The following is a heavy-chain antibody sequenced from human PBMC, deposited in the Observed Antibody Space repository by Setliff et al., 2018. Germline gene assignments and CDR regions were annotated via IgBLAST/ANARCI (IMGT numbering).Heavy chain of an antibody. CDR1: GGSISSSSYY. D-gene: IGHD3-3*01. CDR2: MYYSVST. Sequence: PSETLSLTCSVSGGSISSSSYYWGWIRQPPGKGLEWIGSMYYSVSTYYNPSLKSRATISADTSKRQVSLNLNSVTAADTAVYYCARSQSFNFWSGYFWFDPWGQGTLVTVSS. J-gene: IGHJ5*02. V-gene: IGHV4-39*07. CDR3: ARSQSFNFWSGYFWFDP.